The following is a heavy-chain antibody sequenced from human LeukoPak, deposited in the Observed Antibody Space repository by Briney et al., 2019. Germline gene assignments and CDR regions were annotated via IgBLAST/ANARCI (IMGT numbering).Heavy chain of an antibody. CDR3: ARYPPGIAASDVQGFDY. D-gene: IGHD6-13*01. CDR2: IYYSGST. CDR1: GGSISSSSYY. J-gene: IGHJ4*02. Sequence: PSETLSLTCTVSGGSISSSSYYWSWIRQPPGKGLEWIGYIYYSGSTNYNPSLKSRVTISVDTSKNQFSLKLSSVTAADTAVYYCARYPPGIAASDVQGFDYWGQGTLVTVSS. V-gene: IGHV4-61*05.